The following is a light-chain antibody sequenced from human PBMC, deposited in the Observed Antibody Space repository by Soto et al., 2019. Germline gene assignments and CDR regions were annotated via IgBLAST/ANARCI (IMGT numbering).Light chain of an antibody. V-gene: IGKV3-20*01. CDR1: QSLSTSY. CDR3: QNYGSSSLT. J-gene: IGKJ4*01. CDR2: GTS. Sequence: ENLFPPAPGPPPLSPGERATLSCQGSQSLSTSYLAWYQQKPGQAPRLLTYGTSSRASGIPDRFSGSGSGTDFTLTISRLEPEDFAVYYCQNYGSSSLTFGGGTKVDIK.